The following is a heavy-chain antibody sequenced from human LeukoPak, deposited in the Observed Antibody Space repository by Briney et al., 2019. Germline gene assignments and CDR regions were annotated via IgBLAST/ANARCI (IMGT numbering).Heavy chain of an antibody. CDR1: GFTFSSYS. J-gene: IGHJ4*02. D-gene: IGHD6-19*01. CDR2: ISSSSSYI. CDR3: ARAVAGSFDY. Sequence: GGSLRLSCAASGFTFSSYSMNWVRQAPGKGLEWVSSISSSSSYIHYAESVKGRFTISRGNAKNSLYLQMNSLRAEDTAVYYCARAVAGSFDYWGQGTLVTVSS. V-gene: IGHV3-21*01.